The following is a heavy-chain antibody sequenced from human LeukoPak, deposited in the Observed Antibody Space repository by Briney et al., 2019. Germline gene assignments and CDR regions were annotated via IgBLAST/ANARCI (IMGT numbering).Heavy chain of an antibody. CDR2: IYHSGST. CDR1: GGSVSSGGYY. V-gene: IGHV4-30-2*01. Sequence: SQTLSLTCTVSGGSVSSGGYYWSWIRQPPGKGLEWIGYIYHSGSTYYNPSLKSRVTISVDRSKNQFSLKLPSVTAADTAVYYCARVQCSGTTCYSRYYYMDVWGKGTTVTVSS. D-gene: IGHD2-2*01. CDR3: ARVQCSGTTCYSRYYYMDV. J-gene: IGHJ6*03.